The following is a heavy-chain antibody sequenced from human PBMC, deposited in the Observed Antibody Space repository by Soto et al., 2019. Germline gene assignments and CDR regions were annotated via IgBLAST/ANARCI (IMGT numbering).Heavy chain of an antibody. J-gene: IGHJ4*02. Sequence: QLVESGGGVVQPGRSLRLSCSASGFIFNTYGMHWVRQAPGKGLEWVAFIWYDGRDKYYADSVKGRFTISRDNSDNTLYLEMNSLRAEDTAVYYWARDDYGFHYWGQGALVTVSS. D-gene: IGHD4-17*01. CDR2: IWYDGRDK. CDR3: ARDDYGFHY. V-gene: IGHV3-33*01. CDR1: GFIFNTYG.